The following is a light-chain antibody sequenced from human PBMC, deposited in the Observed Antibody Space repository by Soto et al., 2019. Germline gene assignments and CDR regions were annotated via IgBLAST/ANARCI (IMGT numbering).Light chain of an antibody. CDR2: ATF. CDR3: QQSYNTHPYT. CDR1: QSISNY. Sequence: DLQMTQSPSSLSASVGDRVTITCRASQSISNYLNWYQQKPGKAPKLLIYATFSLQSGVPSRFSGSGSGTDFTITISSLQPEDFATYYCQQSYNTHPYTFGQGTRLDIK. J-gene: IGKJ2*01. V-gene: IGKV1-39*01.